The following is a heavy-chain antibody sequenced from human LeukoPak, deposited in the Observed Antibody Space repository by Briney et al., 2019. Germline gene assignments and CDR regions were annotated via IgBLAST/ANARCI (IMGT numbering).Heavy chain of an antibody. D-gene: IGHD4-17*01. CDR2: INGDGSNT. CDR3: AKEAYYGVYGDY. J-gene: IGHJ4*02. V-gene: IGHV3-74*03. Sequence: PGGSLRLSCAASGFTFSSHWMHWVRQAPGKGLVWVSRINGDGSNTTYADSVKVRFTISRDNSKNTLYLQMNSLRAEDTAVYYCAKEAYYGVYGDYWGQGTLVTVSS. CDR1: GFTFSSHW.